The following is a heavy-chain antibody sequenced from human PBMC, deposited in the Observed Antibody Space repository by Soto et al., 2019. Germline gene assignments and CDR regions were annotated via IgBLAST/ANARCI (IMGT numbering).Heavy chain of an antibody. V-gene: IGHV3-33*01. Sequence: QVQLVESGGGMVQPGRSLRLSCAASGFTFNSYGMHWVRQAPGKGLEWVAVIWYDGSNKYYGDSVKGRFTISRDNSKNTLYLQMNSLGAEDTAVYYCARDRPNSGFDYWGQGTLVTVSS. J-gene: IGHJ4*02. CDR2: IWYDGSNK. CDR1: GFTFNSYG. CDR3: ARDRPNSGFDY. D-gene: IGHD7-27*01.